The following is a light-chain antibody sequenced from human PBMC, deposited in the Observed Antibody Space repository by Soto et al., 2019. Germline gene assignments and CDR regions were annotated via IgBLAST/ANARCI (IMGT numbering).Light chain of an antibody. Sequence: DIQMTQSPSTLSTSVGDRVTITCRASQSISSWLARYQQKPGKAPKLLIYDASSLESGVPSRFSGSGSGPEFTLTISSLHPDDFATYYCQQYNSYPWTFGQGTRVELK. CDR1: QSISSW. V-gene: IGKV1-5*01. J-gene: IGKJ1*01. CDR3: QQYNSYPWT. CDR2: DAS.